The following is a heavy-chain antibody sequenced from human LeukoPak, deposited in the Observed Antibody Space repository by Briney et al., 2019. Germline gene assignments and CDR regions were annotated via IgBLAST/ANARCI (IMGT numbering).Heavy chain of an antibody. CDR3: ASYSNSWYYSDY. J-gene: IGHJ4*02. V-gene: IGHV4-59*01. CDR2: MYYSGNS. CDR1: GTTLSNYG. D-gene: IGHD6-13*01. Sequence: PGGSLRLSCAVSGTTLSNYGMSWIRQPPGKGLEWIGYMYYSGNSYYNPSLKSRVTISVDTSKNQFSLKLSSMTAADTAVYYCASYSNSWYYSDYWGQGTLVTVSS.